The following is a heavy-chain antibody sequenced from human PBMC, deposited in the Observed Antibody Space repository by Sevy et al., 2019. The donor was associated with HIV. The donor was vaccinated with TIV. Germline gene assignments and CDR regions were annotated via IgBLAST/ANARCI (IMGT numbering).Heavy chain of an antibody. J-gene: IGHJ4*02. CDR3: ARGGDFNDRSAKRDFDY. CDR2: IWNDGSNK. V-gene: IGHV3-33*01. D-gene: IGHD3-22*01. CDR1: GFTFSNYG. Sequence: GGSLRLSCAASGFTFSNYGVHWVRQAPGKGLEWVAVIWNDGSNKYYADSVKGRFTISRDNSKNTLYLQMNSPRVEDTAVYFCARGGDFNDRSAKRDFDYWGQGTLVTVSS.